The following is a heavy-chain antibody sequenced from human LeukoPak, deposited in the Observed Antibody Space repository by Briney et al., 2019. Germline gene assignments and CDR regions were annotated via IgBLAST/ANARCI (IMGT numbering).Heavy chain of an antibody. CDR3: AREMEGFDY. V-gene: IGHV3-7*01. CDR2: INQDGSTK. J-gene: IGHJ4*02. D-gene: IGHD2-8*01. Sequence: PGGSLRLSCAASGFTFSSYWMNWVRQAPGTGLEWVANINQDGSTKYYLDSVKGRFTISRDNAKNSLYLQMNSLRAEETAVYYCAREMEGFDYWGQGTLVTVSS. CDR1: GFTFSSYW.